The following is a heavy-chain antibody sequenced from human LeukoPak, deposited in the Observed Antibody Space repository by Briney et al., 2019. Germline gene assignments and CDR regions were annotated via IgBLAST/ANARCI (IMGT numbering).Heavy chain of an antibody. CDR2: ISYDGSNK. J-gene: IGHJ6*02. Sequence: GGSLRLSCAASGFTFSSYGMHWVRQAPGKGLEWVAVISYDGSNKYYADSVKGRFTISRDNPKNTLYLQMNSLRAEDTAVYYCAKEGSSTSGGMDVWGQGTTVTVSS. V-gene: IGHV3-30*18. D-gene: IGHD2-2*01. CDR1: GFTFSSYG. CDR3: AKEGSSTSGGMDV.